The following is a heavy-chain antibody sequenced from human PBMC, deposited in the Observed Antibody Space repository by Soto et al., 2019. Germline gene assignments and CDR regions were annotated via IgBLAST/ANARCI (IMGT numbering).Heavy chain of an antibody. J-gene: IGHJ4*02. CDR2: INYSGFT. CDR1: VAYTRNSSYY. Sequence: QVQLQALGPGLVTPSETLSLTCTVSVAYTRNSSYYWAGVRQPPGKGMEWVGNINYSGFTYYNPSLKSRVAISIDTSENQFSLRVTPGTAADTAHYYCARLLYDADDSALFAPVFEFWGQGAVVIVSS. CDR3: ARLLYDADDSALFAPVFEF. V-gene: IGHV4-39*01. D-gene: IGHD3-16*01.